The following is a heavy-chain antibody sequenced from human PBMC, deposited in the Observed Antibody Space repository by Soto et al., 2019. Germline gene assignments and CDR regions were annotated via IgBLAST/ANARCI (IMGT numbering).Heavy chain of an antibody. Sequence: GGSLRLSCAASGFTFSSYAMSWVRQAPGKGLEWVSAISGSGGSTYYADSVKGRFTISRDNSKNTLYLQMNSLRAEDTAVYYCAKDPAPKHYDFWSGYFTSPFDYWGQGTLVTVSS. CDR2: ISGSGGST. CDR1: GFTFSSYA. V-gene: IGHV3-23*01. D-gene: IGHD3-3*01. CDR3: AKDPAPKHYDFWSGYFTSPFDY. J-gene: IGHJ4*02.